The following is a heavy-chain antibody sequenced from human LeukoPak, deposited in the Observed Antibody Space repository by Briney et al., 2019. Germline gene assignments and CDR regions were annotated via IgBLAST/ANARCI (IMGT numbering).Heavy chain of an antibody. J-gene: IGHJ3*02. CDR2: IKSKTDGGTS. Sequence: KPGGSLRLSCAASGFTFNNAWMNWVRQAPGKGLEWVGRIKSKTDGGTSDYAAPVQGRFTISRDDSKNTLYLQMNSLKIEDTAVYYCATDPGEWEPIWGQGTMVTVSS. D-gene: IGHD1-26*01. CDR3: ATDPGEWEPI. CDR1: GFTFNNAW. V-gene: IGHV3-15*01.